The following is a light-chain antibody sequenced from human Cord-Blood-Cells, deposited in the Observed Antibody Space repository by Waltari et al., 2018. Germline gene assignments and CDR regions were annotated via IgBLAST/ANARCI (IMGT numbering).Light chain of an antibody. CDR3: QQYGSSPRT. V-gene: IGKV3-20*01. CDR1: QSVSSSY. CDR2: GAS. J-gene: IGKJ1*01. Sequence: ETVLTPSPGTLPLSRRQRATLSCRASQSVSSSYLAWYQQKPGQAPRLLIYGASRRATGIPDRFSGSGSGTDFTLTISRLEPEDFAVYYCQQYGSSPRTFGQGTKVEIK.